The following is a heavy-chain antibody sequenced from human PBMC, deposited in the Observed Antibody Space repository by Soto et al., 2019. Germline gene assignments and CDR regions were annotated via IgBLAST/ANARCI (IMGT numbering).Heavy chain of an antibody. CDR3: ARVLVGATPVDY. J-gene: IGHJ4*02. Sequence: QVQLVQSGAEEKKPGASVKVSFKASGYTLTSYAVHWVRQAPGQGLEWMGWINAGNGNTKYSQKFQGRVTITRDTSASTAYMELSSLRSEDTAVYYCARVLVGATPVDYWGQGTLVTVSS. V-gene: IGHV1-3*05. CDR1: GYTLTSYA. CDR2: INAGNGNT. D-gene: IGHD1-26*01.